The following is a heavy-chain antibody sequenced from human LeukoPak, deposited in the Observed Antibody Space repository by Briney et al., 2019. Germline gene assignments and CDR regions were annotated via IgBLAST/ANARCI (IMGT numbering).Heavy chain of an antibody. V-gene: IGHV4-34*01. D-gene: IGHD2-2*01. J-gene: IGHJ5*02. Sequence: SETLSLTCAVYGESFSSYFWSWIRQPPGKGLEWIAEINHSGSTNNNPSLKSRVTISVETSKNQFSLKLRSVTATGTAVYYCARGGTHCNRTSCFWFDPWGQGTLVTVSS. CDR3: ARGGTHCNRTSCFWFDP. CDR2: INHSGST. CDR1: GESFSSYF.